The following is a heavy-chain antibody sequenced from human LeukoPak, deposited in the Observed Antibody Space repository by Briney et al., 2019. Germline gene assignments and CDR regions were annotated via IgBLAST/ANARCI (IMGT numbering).Heavy chain of an antibody. J-gene: IGHJ4*02. Sequence: SGTLSLTCAVSGGSISSSNWWSWVRQPPGKGLEWIGEIYHSGSTNYNPSLKSRVTISVDKSKNQFSLKLSSVTAADTAVYYCARVGIAVAGMGSDYWGQGTLVTVSS. CDR2: IYHSGST. V-gene: IGHV4-4*02. D-gene: IGHD6-19*01. CDR3: ARVGIAVAGMGSDY. CDR1: GGSISSSNW.